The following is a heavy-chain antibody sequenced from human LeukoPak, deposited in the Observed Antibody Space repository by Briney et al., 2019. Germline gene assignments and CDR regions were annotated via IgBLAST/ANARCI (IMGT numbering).Heavy chain of an antibody. CDR3: AKCSGIYGEYQGSDY. J-gene: IGHJ4*02. V-gene: IGHV3-23*01. D-gene: IGHD4-17*01. CDR2: ISGSGGST. Sequence: PGGSLRLSCAASGFTFSSYAMSWVRQAPGKGLEWVSAISGSGGSTYYADSVKGRFTISRDNSKNTLYLQMNSLRAEDTAVYYCAKCSGIYGEYQGSDYWGQGTLVTVSS. CDR1: GFTFSSYA.